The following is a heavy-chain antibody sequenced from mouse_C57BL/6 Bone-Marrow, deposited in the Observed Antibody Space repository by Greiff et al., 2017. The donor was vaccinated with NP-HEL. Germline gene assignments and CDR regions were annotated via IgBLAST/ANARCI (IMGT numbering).Heavy chain of an antibody. J-gene: IGHJ3*01. CDR2: ISDGGSYT. CDR3: AIAGYVSSYPFAY. CDR1: GFTFSSYA. D-gene: IGHD1-1*01. V-gene: IGHV5-4*01. Sequence: EVHLVESGGGLVKPGGSLKLSCAASGFTFSSYAMSWVRQTPEKRLEWVATISDGGSYTYSPDNVKGRFTISRDNAKNNLYLQMSHLKSEDTAMYYCAIAGYVSSYPFAYWGQGTLVTVSA.